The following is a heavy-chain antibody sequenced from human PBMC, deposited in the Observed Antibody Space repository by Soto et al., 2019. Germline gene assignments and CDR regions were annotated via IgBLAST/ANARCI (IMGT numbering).Heavy chain of an antibody. D-gene: IGHD2-15*01. CDR1: GFTFSSYG. CDR2: ISYNRSTI. Sequence: GGSLRLSCVVSGFTFSSYGMHWVRQAPGKGLEWVSYISYNRSTIYYADSVKGRFTISRDNSKNSLYLHMNSLSAEDTAVYYCARDRGYSCGICQRDLGYWSQGTLVIGSS. V-gene: IGHV3-48*01. CDR3: ARDRGYSCGICQRDLGY. J-gene: IGHJ4*02.